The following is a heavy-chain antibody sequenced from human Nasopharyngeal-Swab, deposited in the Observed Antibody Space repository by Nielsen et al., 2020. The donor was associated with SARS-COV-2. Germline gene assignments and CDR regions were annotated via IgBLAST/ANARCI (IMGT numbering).Heavy chain of an antibody. CDR2: IFSGGNT. J-gene: IGHJ4*02. D-gene: IGHD3-9*01. CDR3: ARGTDIPPDY. V-gene: IGHV4-39*07. Sequence: WIRQPPGKGLEWIGNIFSGGNTYYNPSLDSRVTISLDTSKNQFSLKLSSVTAADTAVYYCARGTDIPPDYWGQRTLVTVSS.